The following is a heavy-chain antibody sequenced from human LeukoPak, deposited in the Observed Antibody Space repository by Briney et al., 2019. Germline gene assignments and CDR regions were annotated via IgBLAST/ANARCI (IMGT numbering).Heavy chain of an antibody. D-gene: IGHD5-24*01. Sequence: PSETLSLTCTVSGDSISSYYWSWIRQPPGKGLEWIGYIYYSGSTNYNPSLKSRVTISVDTSKNHVSLKLSSVTAADTAVYYCARGRDGYSYYWGQGTLVTVSS. CDR1: GDSISSYY. CDR2: IYYSGST. CDR3: ARGRDGYSYY. V-gene: IGHV4-59*01. J-gene: IGHJ4*02.